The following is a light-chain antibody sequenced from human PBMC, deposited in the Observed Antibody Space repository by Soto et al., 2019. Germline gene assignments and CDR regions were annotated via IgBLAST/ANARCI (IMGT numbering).Light chain of an antibody. V-gene: IGKV3-20*01. CDR3: YQYGRSPTT. J-gene: IGKJ1*01. CDR2: GAS. Sequence: DIVLAQSPGTLSFSPGERATLSCRASQSVSSSYLAWYQQKPGQAPRLLIYGASSRATGIPDRFSGSGSGTELTLTISRLEPEDFAVYYCYQYGRSPTTFVQWTKG. CDR1: QSVSSSY.